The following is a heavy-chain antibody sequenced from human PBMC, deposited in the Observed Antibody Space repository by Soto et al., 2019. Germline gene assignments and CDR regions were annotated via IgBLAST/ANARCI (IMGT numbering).Heavy chain of an antibody. CDR2: IWYDGSNK. J-gene: IGHJ4*02. Sequence: PGGSLRPSCAASGFTFSSYGMHWVRQAPGKGLEWVAVIWYDGSNKYYADSVKGRFTISRDNSKNTLYLQMNSLRAEDTAVYYCARDYDSSGYPRYYFDYWGQGTLVTVSS. CDR3: ARDYDSSGYPRYYFDY. D-gene: IGHD3-22*01. V-gene: IGHV3-33*01. CDR1: GFTFSSYG.